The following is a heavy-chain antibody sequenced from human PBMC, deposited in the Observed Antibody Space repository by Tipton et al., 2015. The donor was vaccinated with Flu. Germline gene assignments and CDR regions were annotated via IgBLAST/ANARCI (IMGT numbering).Heavy chain of an antibody. Sequence: TLSLTCTVSGGSISDYYWSWIRQPPGRGLECIGYIYSSGYTYYNSSLKSRVTISMDTSKNQFSLRLTSVAAADTAVYYCARLVYRGYYSMGYYFESWGQGTLVTVSS. CDR1: GGSISDYY. CDR2: IYSSGYT. CDR3: ARLVYRGYYSMGYYFES. D-gene: IGHD3-22*01. J-gene: IGHJ4*02. V-gene: IGHV4-59*08.